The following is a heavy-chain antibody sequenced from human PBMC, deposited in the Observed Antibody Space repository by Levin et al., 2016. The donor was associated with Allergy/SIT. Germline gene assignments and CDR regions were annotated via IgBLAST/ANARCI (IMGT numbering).Heavy chain of an antibody. J-gene: IGHJ4*02. CDR1: GFTFSSYA. D-gene: IGHD2-21*02. CDR3: AKTNCGGDCPSRFDS. Sequence: GGSLRLSCAASGFTFSSYAMTWVRQAPGKGLECVSAISAGSDNTYYAESVKGRFTISRDNSKNTLYLQMNSLRAEDTAVYYCAKTNCGGDCPSRFDSWGQGTLVTVSS. V-gene: IGHV3-23*01. CDR2: ISAGSDNT.